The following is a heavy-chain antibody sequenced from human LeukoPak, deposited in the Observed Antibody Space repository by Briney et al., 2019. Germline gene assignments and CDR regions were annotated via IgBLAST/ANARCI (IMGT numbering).Heavy chain of an antibody. Sequence: GGSLRLSCAASGFTFSSYEMNWVRQAPGKGLEWVSYISSSGSTIYYADSVKGRFTISRDNAKNSLYLQMNSLRAEDTAVYYCARDSSPTAGSDYWGQGTLVTVSS. CDR2: ISSSGSTI. J-gene: IGHJ4*02. D-gene: IGHD6-19*01. CDR1: GFTFSSYE. V-gene: IGHV3-48*03. CDR3: ARDSSPTAGSDY.